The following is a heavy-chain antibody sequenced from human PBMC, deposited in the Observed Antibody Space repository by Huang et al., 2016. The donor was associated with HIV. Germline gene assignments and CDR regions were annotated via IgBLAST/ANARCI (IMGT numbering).Heavy chain of an antibody. J-gene: IGHJ4*02. V-gene: IGHV3-30*18. CDR1: GFIFRSYG. Sequence: QVHLVESGGGVVQPGGSLRLSCAASGFIFRSYGMHWGRQAPGKGPEWVAVITYDGGNEYYTDSVRGRFTISRDNSKNTMYLQMDSLRAEDTAVYYCAKDQGSGWFGIDYWGQGNLVTVSS. D-gene: IGHD6-19*01. CDR2: ITYDGGNE. CDR3: AKDQGSGWFGIDY.